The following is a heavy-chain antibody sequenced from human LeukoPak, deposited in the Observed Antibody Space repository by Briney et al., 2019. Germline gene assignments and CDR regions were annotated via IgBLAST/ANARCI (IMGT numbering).Heavy chain of an antibody. CDR2: MSGSGDTT. D-gene: IGHD3-22*01. CDR3: AKDHVGIAMIVVVLDS. Sequence: GRSLRLSCAASGFDFNDFAMTWVRQAPGKGLEWVSSMSGSGDTTQYAPSVKGRFTISRDNAKKTLYLEMNSLRVEDTAIYYCAKDHVGIAMIVVVLDSWGQGTLVTVSS. J-gene: IGHJ4*02. V-gene: IGHV3-23*01. CDR1: GFDFNDFA.